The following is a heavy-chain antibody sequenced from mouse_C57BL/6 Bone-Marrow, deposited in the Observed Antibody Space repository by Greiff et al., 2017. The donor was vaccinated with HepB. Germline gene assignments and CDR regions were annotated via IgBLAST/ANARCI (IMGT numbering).Heavy chain of an antibody. CDR3: ERGGSSGYGDFDY. D-gene: IGHD3-2*02. Sequence: EVKLVESGGGLVKPGGSLKLSCAASGFTFSSYAMSWVRQTPEKRLEWVATISDGGSYTYYPDNVKGRFTISRDNAKNNLYLQMRHLKSEDTAMYYCERGGSSGYGDFDYWGQGTTVTVSS. CDR2: ISDGGSYT. CDR1: GFTFSSYA. V-gene: IGHV5-4*03. J-gene: IGHJ2*01.